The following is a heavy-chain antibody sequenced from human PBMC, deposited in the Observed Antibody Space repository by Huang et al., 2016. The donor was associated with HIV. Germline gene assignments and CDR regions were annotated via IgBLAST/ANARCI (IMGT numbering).Heavy chain of an antibody. CDR1: GGSIRSDNYY. V-gene: IGHV4-39*02. Sequence: QLQLQESGPGLVKPSETLSLTCTVSGGSIRSDNYYWGWIRQPPGKGLEWCGSICYSGSTYYNPSLKRRVTITVDTSKNHFSLRMRSVTAADTAVYYCARLPGSITMIRGVITDPYWGQGTLVTVSS. D-gene: IGHD3-10*01. CDR3: ARLPGSITMIRGVITDPY. CDR2: ICYSGST. J-gene: IGHJ4*02.